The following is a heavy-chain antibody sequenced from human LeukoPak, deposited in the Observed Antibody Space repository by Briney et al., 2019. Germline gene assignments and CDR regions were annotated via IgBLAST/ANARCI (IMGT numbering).Heavy chain of an antibody. CDR1: GFTFDDYG. V-gene: IGHV3-20*04. D-gene: IGHD1-26*01. Sequence: PGGSLRLSCAASGFTFDDYGMSWVRQAPGKGLEWVSGINWNGGSTGYADSVKGRFTISRDNAKNSLYLQMNSLRAEDTALYYCARDPVRGPRYSGSHSGGLDYWGQGTLVTVSS. CDR2: INWNGGST. J-gene: IGHJ4*02. CDR3: ARDPVRGPRYSGSHSGGLDY.